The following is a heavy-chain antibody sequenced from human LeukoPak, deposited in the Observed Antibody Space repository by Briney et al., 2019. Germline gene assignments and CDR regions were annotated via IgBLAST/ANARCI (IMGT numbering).Heavy chain of an antibody. CDR2: IYYSGST. V-gene: IGHV4-39*01. CDR1: GGSISSSSYY. CDR3: ARREAPYYYDSSGYPPDPDY. Sequence: SETLSLTCTVSGGSISSSSYYWGWIRQPPGKGLEWIGSIYYSGSTYYNPSLKSRVTISVDTSKNQFSLKLSSVTAADTAVYYCARREAPYYYDSSGYPPDPDYWGQGTLVTVSS. D-gene: IGHD3-22*01. J-gene: IGHJ4*02.